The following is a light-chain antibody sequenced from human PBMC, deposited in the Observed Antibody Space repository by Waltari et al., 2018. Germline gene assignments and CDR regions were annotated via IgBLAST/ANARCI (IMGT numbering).Light chain of an antibody. V-gene: IGLV2-14*03. J-gene: IGLJ2*01. CDR1: SSDVGGYNY. Sequence: QSALTQPASVSGSPGQSITISCTGTSSDVGGYNYVSWFQQHPGQAPKHMIYVVTDRPSRVSERLSGSKSANTASLTIAGLQAADEAEYYCSSYTTSSSLVFGGGTKLTVL. CDR3: SSYTTSSSLV. CDR2: VVT.